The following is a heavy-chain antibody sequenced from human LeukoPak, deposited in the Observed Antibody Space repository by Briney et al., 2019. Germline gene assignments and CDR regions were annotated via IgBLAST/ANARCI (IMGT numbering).Heavy chain of an antibody. J-gene: IGHJ5*02. V-gene: IGHV7-4-1*02. CDR1: GYAFTEYA. CDR2: INTYTGNP. Sequence: PQASVNVSCKASGYAFTEYAMNWVRQAPGQGLEWMGWINTYTGNPTYGQGFTGRFVSSLDTSVSTAYLQINSLKAEDSAVYYCARDPIRISGSVAFDPWGQGTLVTVSS. D-gene: IGHD5-12*01. CDR3: ARDPIRISGSVAFDP.